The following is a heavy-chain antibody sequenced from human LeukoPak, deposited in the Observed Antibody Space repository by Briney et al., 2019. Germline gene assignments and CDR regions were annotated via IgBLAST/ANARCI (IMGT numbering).Heavy chain of an antibody. J-gene: IGHJ1*01. D-gene: IGHD3-22*01. CDR3: ANYYDSSGYYYRQYFQH. CDR1: GYSFTSYW. CDR2: IYPGDSDT. Sequence: GESLKISCKGSGYSFTSYWIGWGRQMPGKGLEWMGIIYPGDSDTRYSPSFQGQVTISADKSISTAYLQWSSLKASGTAMYYCANYYDSSGYYYRQYFQHWGQGTLVTVSS. V-gene: IGHV5-51*01.